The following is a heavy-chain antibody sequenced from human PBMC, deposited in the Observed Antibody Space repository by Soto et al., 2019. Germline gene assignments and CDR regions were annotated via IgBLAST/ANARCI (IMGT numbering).Heavy chain of an antibody. V-gene: IGHV5-51*03. D-gene: IGHD3-16*01. CDR1: GYSFDDYW. CDR2: IYPQDSDT. Sequence: EVQLAQSGAEMKKPGESLRISCEDSGYSFDDYWIGWVRQVPGKGLEWMAIIYPQDSDTTYSPSFQGQISISADRSPGVAYLWWGSLKASHGAIYYWARTYGGVIGDGFELWGRGTMVTVSS. J-gene: IGHJ3*01. CDR3: ARTYGGVIGDGFEL.